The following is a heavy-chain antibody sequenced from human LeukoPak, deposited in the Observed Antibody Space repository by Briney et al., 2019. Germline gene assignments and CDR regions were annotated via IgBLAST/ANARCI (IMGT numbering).Heavy chain of an antibody. CDR3: AREDIVVVPAAMDYYYGMDV. CDR2: ISYDGSNK. CDR1: GFTFSSYA. J-gene: IGHJ6*04. Sequence: GGSLRLSCAASGFTFSSYATHWVRQAPGKGLEWVAVISYDGSNKYYADSVKGRFTISRDNSKNTLYLQMNSLRAEDTAVYYCAREDIVVVPAAMDYYYGMDVWGKGTTVTVSS. V-gene: IGHV3-30*04. D-gene: IGHD2-2*01.